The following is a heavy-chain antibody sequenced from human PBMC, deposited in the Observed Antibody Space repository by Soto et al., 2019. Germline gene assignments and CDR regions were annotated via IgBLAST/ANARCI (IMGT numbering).Heavy chain of an antibody. Sequence: GGSLRLSCAASGFTFSSYSMNWVRQAPGKGLEWVSSISSSSSYIYYADSVKGRFTISRDNAKNSLCLQMNSLRAGDTAVYYCARVPGSSTSCPDYWGQGTLVTVSS. D-gene: IGHD2-2*01. CDR2: ISSSSSYI. V-gene: IGHV3-21*01. CDR3: ARVPGSSTSCPDY. J-gene: IGHJ4*02. CDR1: GFTFSSYS.